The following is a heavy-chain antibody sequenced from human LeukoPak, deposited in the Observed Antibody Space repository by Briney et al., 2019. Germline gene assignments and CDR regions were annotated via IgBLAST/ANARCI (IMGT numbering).Heavy chain of an antibody. V-gene: IGHV1-8*01. Sequence: GALVKVSCKASGYTFTSYDINWVRQATGQGLEWMGWMNPNSGNTGYAQKFQGRVTMTRNTSISTAYMELSSLRSEDTAVYYCARAATMVRGVIRYYYYYGMDVWGQGTTVTVSS. CDR2: MNPNSGNT. CDR1: GYTFTSYD. D-gene: IGHD3-10*01. CDR3: ARAATMVRGVIRYYYYYGMDV. J-gene: IGHJ6*02.